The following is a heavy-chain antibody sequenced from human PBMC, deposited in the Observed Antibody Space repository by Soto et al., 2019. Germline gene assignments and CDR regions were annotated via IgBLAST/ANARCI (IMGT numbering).Heavy chain of an antibody. CDR3: AREDDYGYRYINYGLDV. V-gene: IGHV3-30-3*01. J-gene: IGHJ6*02. Sequence: GGSLRLSCAASGFTFNIYALHWVRQAPGKGLEWAAVISFDGTKKYYSDSVKGRFTISRDNLKNTLYLQMNNLRVEDAALYFCAREDDYGYRYINYGLDVWGQGTTVTVSS. CDR1: GFTFNIYA. CDR2: ISFDGTKK. D-gene: IGHD4-17*01.